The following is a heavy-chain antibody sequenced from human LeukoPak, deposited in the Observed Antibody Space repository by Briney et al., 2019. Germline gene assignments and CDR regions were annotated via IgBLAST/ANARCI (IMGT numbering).Heavy chain of an antibody. CDR1: GYTFTSYD. J-gene: IGHJ5*02. V-gene: IGHV1-8*01. Sequence: ASVKVSRKASGYTFTSYDINWVRQATGQGLEWMGWMNPNSGNTGYAQKFQGRVTMTRNTSISTAYMELSSLRSEDTAVYYCARGVLLWFGELGDPRNWFDPWGQGTLVTVSS. CDR2: MNPNSGNT. D-gene: IGHD3-10*01. CDR3: ARGVLLWFGELGDPRNWFDP.